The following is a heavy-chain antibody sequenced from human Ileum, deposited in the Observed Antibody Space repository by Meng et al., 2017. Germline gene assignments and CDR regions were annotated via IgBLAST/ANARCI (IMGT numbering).Heavy chain of an antibody. J-gene: IGHJ4*02. CDR1: GVSVSSNIAA. D-gene: IGHD3-3*01. CDR2: TYYRSKWYS. Sequence: QVQQPRSGPGRSQTSRTLSLSCAFSGVSVSSNIAAWNWIRQSPWRGLEWLGRTYYRSKWYSEYAVSVKSRISITPDTSKNQFSLQMNSVTPEDTAVYYCASGSGSLDYWGPGTLVTVSS. V-gene: IGHV6-1*01. CDR3: ASGSGSLDY.